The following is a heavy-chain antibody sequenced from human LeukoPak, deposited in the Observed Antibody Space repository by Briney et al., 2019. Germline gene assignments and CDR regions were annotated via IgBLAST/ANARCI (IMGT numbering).Heavy chain of an antibody. CDR1: GFTFSNAW. CDR3: TTVGSSGWGYYYYGMDV. CDR2: IKSKTDGGTT. V-gene: IGHV3-15*01. J-gene: IGHJ6*04. Sequence: GGSLRLSCAASGFTFSNAWMSWVRQAPGKGLEWDGRIKSKTDGGTTDYAAPVKGRFTISRDDSKNTLYLQMNSLKTEDTAVYYCTTVGSSGWGYYYYGMDVWGKGTTVTVSS. D-gene: IGHD6-19*01.